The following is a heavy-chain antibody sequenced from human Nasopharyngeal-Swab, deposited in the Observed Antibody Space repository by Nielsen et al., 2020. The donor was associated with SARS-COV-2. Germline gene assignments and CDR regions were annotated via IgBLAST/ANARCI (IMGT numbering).Heavy chain of an antibody. D-gene: IGHD3-10*01. V-gene: IGHV1-18*04. J-gene: IGHJ4*02. Sequence: ASVKVSCKASGYTFTSYYMHWVRQAPGQGLEWMGWISAYNGNTNYAQKLQGRVAMTTDTSTSTAYMELRSLRSDDTAVYYCARDRTMVRGPGGYWGQGTLVTVSS. CDR1: GYTFTSYY. CDR3: ARDRTMVRGPGGY. CDR2: ISAYNGNT.